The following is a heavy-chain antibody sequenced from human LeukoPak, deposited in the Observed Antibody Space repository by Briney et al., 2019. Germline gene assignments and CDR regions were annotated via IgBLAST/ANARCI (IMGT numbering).Heavy chain of an antibody. D-gene: IGHD3-10*01. Sequence: ASVKVSCKASVYTFTIYGISWVRQAPGQGLEWMGWISAYNGNTNYAQKLQGRVTMTTDTSTSTAYMELRSLRSDDTAVCYCASSPLLYGSGSYLFDPWGQGTLVTVSS. V-gene: IGHV1-18*01. CDR2: ISAYNGNT. CDR3: ASSPLLYGSGSYLFDP. CDR1: VYTFTIYG. J-gene: IGHJ5*02.